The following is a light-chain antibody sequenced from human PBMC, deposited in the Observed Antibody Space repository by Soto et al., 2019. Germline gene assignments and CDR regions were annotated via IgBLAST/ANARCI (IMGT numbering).Light chain of an antibody. V-gene: IGKV1-5*01. J-gene: IGKJ2*01. CDR2: DAS. Sequence: DIQMTQSPSTLSASVGDRVTITCRASQSISSWLAWYQQKPGKAPKLLIYDASSLESGVPSRFSGSGSGTEFTLTISSLRPDDFATYYCQPYNSYPYTFGQGTKLEIK. CDR3: QPYNSYPYT. CDR1: QSISSW.